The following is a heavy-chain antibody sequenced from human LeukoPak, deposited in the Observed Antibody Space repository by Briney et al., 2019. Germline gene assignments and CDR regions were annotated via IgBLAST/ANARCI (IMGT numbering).Heavy chain of an antibody. Sequence: GGSLRLSCVASGFAFSSYWMHWVRQAPGKGLVWVSRINRDGSSTGYADSVKGRFAISRDNAKNTLYLQMNSLRAEDTGVYYCAKDHYWSIDYWGRGTLVTVSS. J-gene: IGHJ4*02. CDR1: GFAFSSYW. CDR3: AKDHYWSIDY. CDR2: INRDGSST. V-gene: IGHV3-74*01. D-gene: IGHD3-3*01.